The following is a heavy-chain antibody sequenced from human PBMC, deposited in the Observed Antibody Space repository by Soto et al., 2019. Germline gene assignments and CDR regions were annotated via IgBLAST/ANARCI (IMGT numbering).Heavy chain of an antibody. V-gene: IGHV1-46*03. D-gene: IGHD6-6*01. J-gene: IGHJ5*02. CDR1: GYTFTSYY. CDR2: INPSGGST. CDR3: ARESNNSSSSPDNWFDP. Sequence: ASVKVSCKASGYTFTSYYMHWVRQAPGQGLEWMGIINPSGGSTSYAQKFQGRVTMTRDTSTSTVYMELSSLRSEDTAVYYCARESNNSSSSPDNWFDPWGQGTLVTVSS.